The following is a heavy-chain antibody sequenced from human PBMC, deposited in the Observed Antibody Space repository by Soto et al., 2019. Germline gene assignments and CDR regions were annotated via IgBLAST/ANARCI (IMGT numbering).Heavy chain of an antibody. CDR1: GFIFSKYG. CDR2: ISYDGSNK. D-gene: IGHD2-15*01. J-gene: IGHJ4*02. CDR3: ARDPSLNGGNTNGYIDY. V-gene: IGHV3-30*03. Sequence: PGGSLRLSCAASGFIFSKYGMHWVRQAPGKGLEWVAVISYDGSNKYYAESVKGRFIISRDKSENTLYLQMSSLRAEDTAVYYCARDPSLNGGNTNGYIDYWGQGTLVTVSS.